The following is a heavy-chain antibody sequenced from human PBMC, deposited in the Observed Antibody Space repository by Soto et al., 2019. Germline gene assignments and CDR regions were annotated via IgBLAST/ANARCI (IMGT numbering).Heavy chain of an antibody. V-gene: IGHV1-2*04. Sequence: ASVKVSCKASGYTFTGYYMHWVRQAPAQGLGWMGWINANSGGTNYAQKFQGWVTMTRDTSISTAYMELSRLRSDDTAVYYCARGGVIVVVPAAHYYYYYGMDVWGQGTTVTVSS. CDR3: ARGGVIVVVPAAHYYYYYGMDV. CDR2: INANSGGT. J-gene: IGHJ6*02. D-gene: IGHD2-2*01. CDR1: GYTFTGYY.